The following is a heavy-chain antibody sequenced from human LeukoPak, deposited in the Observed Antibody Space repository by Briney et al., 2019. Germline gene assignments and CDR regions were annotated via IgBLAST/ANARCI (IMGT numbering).Heavy chain of an antibody. J-gene: IGHJ6*02. Sequence: GGSLRLSCTASGFTFSRYWMTWVRQAPGKGLVWVSRINSDGSSTSYADSVKGRFTISRDNAKNTLYLQMNSLRAEDTAVYYCARDWTSVGYYYGMDVWGQGTTVTVSS. D-gene: IGHD3/OR15-3a*01. V-gene: IGHV3-74*01. CDR3: ARDWTSVGYYYGMDV. CDR2: INSDGSST. CDR1: GFTFSRYW.